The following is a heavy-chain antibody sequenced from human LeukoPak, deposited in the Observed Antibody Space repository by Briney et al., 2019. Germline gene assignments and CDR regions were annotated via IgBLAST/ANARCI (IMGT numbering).Heavy chain of an antibody. CDR2: FSSESERGTT. D-gene: IGHD5-18*01. CDR3: TRGPIQQWLYYGMDV. CDR1: RFTAGDPA. J-gene: IGHJ6*02. Sequence: CLSLACTAFRFTAGDPAMGWVGSAPGKGWRGLGVFSSESERGTTEYAASVKGRFTISRDDSKSIAHLQMNSLKTEDTAVYYCTRGPIQQWLYYGMDVWGQGTTVTVSS. V-gene: IGHV3-49*04.